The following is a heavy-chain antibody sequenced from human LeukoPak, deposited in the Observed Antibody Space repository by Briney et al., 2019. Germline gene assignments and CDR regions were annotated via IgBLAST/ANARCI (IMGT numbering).Heavy chain of an antibody. CDR3: ARDLAVAGIDY. CDR2: IIPIFGTA. D-gene: IGHD6-19*01. CDR1: GGTFSSYA. J-gene: IGHJ4*01. Sequence: GSSVKVSCKASGGTFSSYAISWVRQAPGQGLEWMGRIIPIFGTANYAQKFQGRVTITTDESTSTAYMELSSLRSEDTPVYYCARDLAVAGIDYWGHGTLVTVSS. V-gene: IGHV1-69*05.